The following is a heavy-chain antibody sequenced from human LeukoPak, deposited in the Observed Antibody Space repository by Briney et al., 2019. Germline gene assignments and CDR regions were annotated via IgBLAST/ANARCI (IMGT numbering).Heavy chain of an antibody. CDR3: AKDQTGTFRDY. Sequence: PGGSLRLSCAASGFTFSTLGIHWVRQAPGRGLEWVAFIRYDGTNKFYADSVKGRFTISRDNSKNTVFLQMNSLRTEDTAVYYCAKDQTGTFRDYWGQGTLVTVSP. CDR2: IRYDGTNK. J-gene: IGHJ4*02. CDR1: GFTFSTLG. V-gene: IGHV3-30*02. D-gene: IGHD3-9*01.